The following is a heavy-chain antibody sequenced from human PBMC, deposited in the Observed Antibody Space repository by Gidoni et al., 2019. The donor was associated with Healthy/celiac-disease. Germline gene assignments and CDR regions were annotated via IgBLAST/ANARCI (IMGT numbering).Heavy chain of an antibody. CDR1: GFSFSNYD. Sequence: QVQLVESGGGVVQPGKSLSLFCAASGFSFSNYDMHWVRQAPGKGLEWVAVISDDGTNKYYIDSVKGRFTISRDNSKNTVYLQMNSLRTEDTGVYYCAKEAQAWGQGTLVTVSS. CDR3: AKEAQA. J-gene: IGHJ5*02. V-gene: IGHV3-30*18. CDR2: ISDDGTNK.